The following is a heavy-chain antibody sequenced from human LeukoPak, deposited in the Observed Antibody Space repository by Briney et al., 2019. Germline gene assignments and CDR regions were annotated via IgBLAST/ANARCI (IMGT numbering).Heavy chain of an antibody. Sequence: GGPLRLSCAASGFTFSSYAMYWVRQAPGKGLEWVSGIFGSGGSTHYADSVKGRFTISRDNSKNTVYLQMNSLRAEDTAVYYCAKTTTGYSSGRYPGWPVDYWGQGTLVTVSS. J-gene: IGHJ4*02. V-gene: IGHV3-23*01. D-gene: IGHD6-19*01. CDR1: GFTFSSYA. CDR3: AKTTTGYSSGRYPGWPVDY. CDR2: IFGSGGST.